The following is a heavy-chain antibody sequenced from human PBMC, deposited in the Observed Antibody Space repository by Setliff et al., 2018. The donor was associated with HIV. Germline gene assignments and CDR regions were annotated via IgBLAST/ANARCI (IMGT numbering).Heavy chain of an antibody. CDR3: ARGRMGYYGSGSYLP. CDR2: IFTSGST. D-gene: IGHD3-10*01. V-gene: IGHV4-4*09. CDR1: GGSISSYC. J-gene: IGHJ5*02. Sequence: SETLSLTCTVSGGSISSYCWNWIRQSPGRGLEWIGYIFTSGSTKYNPSLQSRVTMSIDTSKNQFSLKLTSVTAADTAVYYCARGRMGYYGSGSYLPWGQGMLVTVSS.